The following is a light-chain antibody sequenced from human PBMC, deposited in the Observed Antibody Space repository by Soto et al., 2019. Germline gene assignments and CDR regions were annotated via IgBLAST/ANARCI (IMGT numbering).Light chain of an antibody. CDR1: QSISTW. Sequence: DIQMTQSPSTLSASVGDRVTITCRASQSISTWLAWYQQKPGKAPKVLIYGASSLDSGVPSRFSGSGSGTEFTLTISSLQPDDFATYYCQQYKNYLTFGPGTKVDIK. CDR3: QQYKNYLT. CDR2: GAS. J-gene: IGKJ3*01. V-gene: IGKV1-5*01.